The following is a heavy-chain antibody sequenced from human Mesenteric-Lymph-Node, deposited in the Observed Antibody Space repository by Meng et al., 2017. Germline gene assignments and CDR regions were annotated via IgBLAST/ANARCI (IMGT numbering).Heavy chain of an antibody. CDR2: TYYRSKWYN. J-gene: IGHJ4*02. D-gene: IGHD6-13*01. V-gene: IGHV6-1*01. CDR1: GDSVSSNSAA. CDR3: ARHGPDSSSWYKSYYFDY. Sequence: SETLSLTCAISGDSVSSNSAAWNWIRQSPSRGLEWLGRTYYRSKWYNDYAVSVKSRITINPDTSKNQFSLQLNSVTPEDTAVYYCARHGPDSSSWYKSYYFDYWGQGTLVTVSS.